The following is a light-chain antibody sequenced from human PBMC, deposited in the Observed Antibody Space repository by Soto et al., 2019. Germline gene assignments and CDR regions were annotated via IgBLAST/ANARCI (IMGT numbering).Light chain of an antibody. CDR1: SGDVGGYNY. J-gene: IGLJ2*01. V-gene: IGLV2-8*01. Sequence: QSALTQPPSASGSPGQSVTISCTGTSGDVGGYNYVSWYQPHPGKAPKLVIYEVSERPSGVPDRFSGSKSGNTASLTVSGLQAEDEAIYYCSSYAGSPVVFGGGTKLTVL. CDR2: EVS. CDR3: SSYAGSPVV.